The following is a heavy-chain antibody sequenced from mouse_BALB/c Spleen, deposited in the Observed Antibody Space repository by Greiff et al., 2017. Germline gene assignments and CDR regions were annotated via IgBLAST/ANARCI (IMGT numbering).Heavy chain of an antibody. J-gene: IGHJ4*01. CDR3: ASYGSSLYYAMDY. D-gene: IGHD1-1*01. CDR1: GFSLPGYG. CDR2: IWGDGST. Sequence: VKLVESGPGLVAPSQSLSITCTVSGFSLPGYGVNWVRQPPGKGLEWLGMIWGDGSTDYNSALKSRLSISKDNSKSQVFLKMNSLQTDDTARYYCASYGSSLYYAMDYWGQGTSVTVSS. V-gene: IGHV2-6-7*01.